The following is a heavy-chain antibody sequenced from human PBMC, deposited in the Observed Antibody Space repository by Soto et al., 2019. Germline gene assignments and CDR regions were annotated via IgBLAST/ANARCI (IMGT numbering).Heavy chain of an antibody. J-gene: IGHJ4*02. V-gene: IGHV4-59*12. Sequence: QVQLQESGPGLVKPSETLSLTCTVSGGSISSYYWSWIRQPPGKGLEWIGYIYYSGGTNYHPSLKSRVTISVDTSKNQFSLTLSSVTAADTAVYYCARESRSWYGSIWDYWGQGTLVTVSS. D-gene: IGHD6-13*01. CDR2: IYYSGGT. CDR1: GGSISSYY. CDR3: ARESRSWYGSIWDY.